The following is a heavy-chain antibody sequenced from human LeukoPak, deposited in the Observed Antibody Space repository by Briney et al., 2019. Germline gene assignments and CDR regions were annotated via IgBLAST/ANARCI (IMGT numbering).Heavy chain of an antibody. CDR1: GYTLTELS. CDR2: FDPEDGET. CDR3: ATDRFRLGYCSSTSCYGGY. V-gene: IGHV1-24*01. Sequence: GASVKVSCKVSGYTLTELSMHWVRQAPGKGLEWMGGFDPEDGETIYAQKFQGRVTMTEDTSTDTAYMELSSLRSEDTAVYYCATDRFRLGYCSSTSCYGGYWGQGTLVTVSS. D-gene: IGHD2-2*01. J-gene: IGHJ4*02.